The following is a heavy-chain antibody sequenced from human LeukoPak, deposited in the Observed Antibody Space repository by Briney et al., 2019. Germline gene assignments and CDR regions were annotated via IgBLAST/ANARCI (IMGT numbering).Heavy chain of an antibody. V-gene: IGHV1-8*01. D-gene: IGHD6-13*01. J-gene: IGHJ4*02. Sequence: ASVKVSCKASGYTFTSYDINWVRQATGQGLEWMGWMNPNSGNTGYAQKFQGRVTITADKSTSTAYMELSSLRSEDTAVYYCAKEKASGYLGYWGQGTLVTVSS. CDR3: AKEKASGYLGY. CDR2: MNPNSGNT. CDR1: GYTFTSYD.